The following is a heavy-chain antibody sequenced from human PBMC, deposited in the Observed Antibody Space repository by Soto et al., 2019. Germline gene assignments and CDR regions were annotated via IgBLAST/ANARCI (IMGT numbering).Heavy chain of an antibody. V-gene: IGHV3-23*01. Sequence: GGSLRLSCAASGFSFSSYAMSWVRQSPGKGLEWVSSISRSGNSTYSADSVRGRFTISRDNSKNTLYLQMYSLRAEDTAVYYCSTSTGTYFSKFDYWGQGILVTVSS. D-gene: IGHD2-2*01. J-gene: IGHJ4*02. CDR2: ISRSGNST. CDR3: STSTGTYFSKFDY. CDR1: GFSFSSYA.